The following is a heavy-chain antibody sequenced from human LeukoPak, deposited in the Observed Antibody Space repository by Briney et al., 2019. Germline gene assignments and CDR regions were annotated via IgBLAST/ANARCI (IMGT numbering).Heavy chain of an antibody. V-gene: IGHV1-24*01. CDR1: GYTLTELS. Sequence: ASVKVSCKVSGYTLTELSMHWVRQAPGKGLEWMGGFDPEDGETIYAQKFQGRVTMTEDTSTDTAYMELSSLRSEDTAVYYCATVATVGAARHMDVWGKGTTVTVSS. J-gene: IGHJ6*03. CDR3: ATVATVGAARHMDV. D-gene: IGHD6-6*01. CDR2: FDPEDGET.